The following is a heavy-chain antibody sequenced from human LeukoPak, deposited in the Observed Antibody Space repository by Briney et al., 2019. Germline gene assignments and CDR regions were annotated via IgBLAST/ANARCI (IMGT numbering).Heavy chain of an antibody. CDR2: INPNSGGT. V-gene: IGHV1-2*02. CDR1: GYTFTGYY. J-gene: IGHJ4*02. Sequence: GASVKVSCKASGYTFTGYYMHWVRQAPGQGLEWMGWINPNSGGTNYAQKFQGRVTMTRDTSISTAYMELSRLRSDDTAVYYCRTDRYGDYGGYIDYWGQGTLVTVSS. D-gene: IGHD4-23*01. CDR3: RTDRYGDYGGYIDY.